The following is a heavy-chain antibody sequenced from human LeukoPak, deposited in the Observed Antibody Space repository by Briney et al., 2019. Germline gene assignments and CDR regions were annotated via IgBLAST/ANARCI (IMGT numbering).Heavy chain of an antibody. CDR1: GFTFSSHW. V-gene: IGHV3-74*01. Sequence: GALRLSCAASGFTFSSHWLQWVRQAPGKGLVWVSRITGDGSSTFYADSVKGRFAISRDNAKNTLYLQMNSLRVEDTAVYYCVRGILAAAHWGQGTLVTVPS. D-gene: IGHD6-13*01. CDR3: VRGILAAAH. J-gene: IGHJ4*02. CDR2: ITGDGSST.